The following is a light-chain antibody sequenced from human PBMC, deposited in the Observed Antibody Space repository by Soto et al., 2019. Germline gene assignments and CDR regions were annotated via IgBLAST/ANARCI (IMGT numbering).Light chain of an antibody. J-gene: IGLJ2*01. CDR2: GNT. V-gene: IGLV1-40*01. Sequence: QSVLTQPLSVSGAPGQRVTISCTGSSSNIGAGYDVHWYQQLPGTAPKLLIYGNTNRPSGVPDRFSGSKSGTSASLAITGLQAEDEADYYCQSYDSNSVVFGGGTQLTVL. CDR3: QSYDSNSVV. CDR1: SSNIGAGYD.